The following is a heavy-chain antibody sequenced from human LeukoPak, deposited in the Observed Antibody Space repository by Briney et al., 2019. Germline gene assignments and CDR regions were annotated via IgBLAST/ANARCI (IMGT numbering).Heavy chain of an antibody. V-gene: IGHV3-30*04. CDR3: ARGRWLREFDY. CDR2: VSYDGSNK. CDR1: GFTFSSYA. D-gene: IGHD5-24*01. J-gene: IGHJ4*02. Sequence: PGGSLRLSCAASGFTFSSYAIHWVRQAPGKGLEWVAVVSYDGSNKYYADSVKGRFTISRDNSKNTLYLQMHSLRPQDTAVYYCARGRWLREFDYWGQGTLVTVSS.